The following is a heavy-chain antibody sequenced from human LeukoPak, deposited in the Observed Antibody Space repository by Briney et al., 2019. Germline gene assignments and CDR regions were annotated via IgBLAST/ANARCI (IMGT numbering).Heavy chain of an antibody. V-gene: IGHV3-23*01. J-gene: IGHJ4*02. CDR1: GFIFSNYA. CDR2: ISGSGGST. CDR3: AKVVAGNIDYYFDY. D-gene: IGHD2/OR15-2a*01. Sequence: GGSLRLSCAASGFIFSNYAMSWVRQAPGKGLEWVSTISGSGGSTYSADSEKGRFTISRDNSKNTLYLQMNSLRAEDTAVYYCAKVVAGNIDYYFDYWGQGILVAVSS.